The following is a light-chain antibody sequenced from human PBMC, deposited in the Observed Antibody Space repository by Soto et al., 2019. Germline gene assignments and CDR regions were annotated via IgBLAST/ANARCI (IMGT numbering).Light chain of an antibody. Sequence: QSVLTQPHSVSGSPGQSVTISCTGASSDIGSYDFVSWYQQHPGKAPELLIFDVFKRPSGVPIRFSGSKSGNTASLTISGLQAEDEGDYYCCSYAGRFTYVFGSGNKVTVL. J-gene: IGLJ1*01. CDR3: CSYAGRFTYV. V-gene: IGLV2-11*01. CDR1: SSDIGSYDF. CDR2: DVF.